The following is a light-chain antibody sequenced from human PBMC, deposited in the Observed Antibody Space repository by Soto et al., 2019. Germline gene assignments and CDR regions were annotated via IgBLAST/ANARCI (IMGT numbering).Light chain of an antibody. J-gene: IGKJ2*01. Sequence: EIVLTQSPGTLSLSPGERATLSCRASQSVSSSSLAWYQQKPGQAPRLLIYGASSRATGIPDRFSGSGSGTDFTLTISSLEPEDFAVYYCQQYGSSSYTFGQGTKVEI. V-gene: IGKV3-20*01. CDR2: GAS. CDR1: QSVSSSS. CDR3: QQYGSSSYT.